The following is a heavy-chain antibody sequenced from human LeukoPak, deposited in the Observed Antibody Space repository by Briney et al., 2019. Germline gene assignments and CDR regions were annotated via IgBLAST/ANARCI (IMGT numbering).Heavy chain of an antibody. D-gene: IGHD2-15*01. Sequence: GGSLRLSCAASGFTFSSYGMHWVRQAPGKGLEWVAVISDDGSNKFYADSVKGRITISRDNSKNTLYLQMNSLRAEDTAVYYCARENDMGYCSGGRCYKGYNAMDVWGQGTTVTVSS. CDR3: ARENDMGYCSGGRCYKGYNAMDV. J-gene: IGHJ6*02. CDR1: GFTFSSYG. V-gene: IGHV3-30*03. CDR2: ISDDGSNK.